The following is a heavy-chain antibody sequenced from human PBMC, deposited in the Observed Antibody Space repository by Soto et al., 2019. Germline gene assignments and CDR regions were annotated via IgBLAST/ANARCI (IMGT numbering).Heavy chain of an antibody. CDR3: ARADYYGSGNFPSYFDY. V-gene: IGHV1-69*02. Sequence: QVQLVQSGADVKKPGSSVKVSCKASGNTFNNYTINWVRQAPGQGLEWMGRIIPVLGIANYAQNFQGRFTITEDKSTSTAYMELNSLRSEDTAIYYCARADYYGSGNFPSYFDYWGQGTLVTVSS. D-gene: IGHD3-10*01. J-gene: IGHJ4*02. CDR1: GNTFNNYT. CDR2: IIPVLGIA.